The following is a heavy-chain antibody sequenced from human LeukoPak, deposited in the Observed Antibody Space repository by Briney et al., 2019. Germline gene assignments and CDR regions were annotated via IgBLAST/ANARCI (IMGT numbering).Heavy chain of an antibody. J-gene: IGHJ5*02. CDR2: MNPNSGNT. Sequence: ASVKVSCKASGYTFTSYDINWVRQATGQGLEWMGWMNPNSGNTGCAQKFQGRVTITRNTSISTAYMELSSLRSEDTAVYYCARGYNWNDRWFDPWGQGTLVTVSS. CDR3: ARGYNWNDRWFDP. V-gene: IGHV1-8*03. CDR1: GYTFTSYD. D-gene: IGHD1-1*01.